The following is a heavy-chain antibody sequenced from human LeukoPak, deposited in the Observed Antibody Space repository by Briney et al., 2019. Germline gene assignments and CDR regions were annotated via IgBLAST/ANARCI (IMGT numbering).Heavy chain of an antibody. J-gene: IGHJ6*03. V-gene: IGHV1-58*01. CDR1: GFTFTSSA. Sequence: GTSVKVSCKASGFTFTSSAVQWVRQARGQRLEWIGWIVVGSSNTHYAQKFQERVTITRDMSTSTAYMELSSLRSEDTAVYYCAAGGATAVTPYYYYYYMDVWGKGTTVTVSS. CDR2: IVVGSSNT. D-gene: IGHD4-23*01. CDR3: AAGGATAVTPYYYYYYMDV.